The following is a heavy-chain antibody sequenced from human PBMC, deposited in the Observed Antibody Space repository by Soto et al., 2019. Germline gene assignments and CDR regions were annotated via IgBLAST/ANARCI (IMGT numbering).Heavy chain of an antibody. Sequence: QVQLQESGPGLVKPSGTLSLTCAVSGGSISSSNWWSWVRQPPGKGLEWIGEIYHSGSTNYNPSLKSRVTRSVDKSNNQFSLTLSSVTAADTAVYYCARVSGSYYYGMDVWGQGTTVTVSS. V-gene: IGHV4-4*02. D-gene: IGHD3-10*01. CDR3: ARVSGSYYYGMDV. CDR2: IYHSGST. CDR1: GGSISSSNW. J-gene: IGHJ6*02.